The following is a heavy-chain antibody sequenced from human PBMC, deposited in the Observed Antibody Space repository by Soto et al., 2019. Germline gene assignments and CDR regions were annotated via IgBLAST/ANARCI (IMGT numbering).Heavy chain of an antibody. CDR3: ARESGGYYGMDC. Sequence: PSETLSLICTVSGGSISSYYWSWIRQPPGKGLEWIGYIYYSGSTNYNPSLKSRVTISVDTSKNQFSLKLSSVTAADTAVYYCARESGGYYGMDCWGQGTTVTFSS. CDR1: GGSISSYY. D-gene: IGHD3-10*01. J-gene: IGHJ6*02. CDR2: IYYSGST. V-gene: IGHV4-59*01.